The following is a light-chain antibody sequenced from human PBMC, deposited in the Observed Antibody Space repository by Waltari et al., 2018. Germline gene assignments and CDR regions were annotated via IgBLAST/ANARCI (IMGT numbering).Light chain of an antibody. Sequence: AVVTQEPSLPVSPGGTVTLTCGPSTAAVPSGPSPYWFQQKPGQAPRTLIYDTSNKPSWTPARFSGSLLGGKAALTLSGAQPEDEAEYYCLLSYSGARGDVFGTGTKVTVL. V-gene: IGLV7-46*01. CDR3: LLSYSGARGDV. J-gene: IGLJ1*01. CDR2: DTS. CDR1: TAAVPSGPS.